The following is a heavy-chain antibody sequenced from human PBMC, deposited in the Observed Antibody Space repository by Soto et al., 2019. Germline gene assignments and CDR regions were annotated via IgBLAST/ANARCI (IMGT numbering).Heavy chain of an antibody. J-gene: IGHJ3*02. CDR1: GFTISSYG. Sequence: GGSLRLSCAASGFTISSYGMHWVRQAPGKGLEWVAVIWYDGSNKYYADSVKGRFTISRDNSKNTLYLQMNSLRAEDTAVYYCARAALTYHDAFDIWGQGTMVTVSS. V-gene: IGHV3-33*01. CDR3: ARAALTYHDAFDI. D-gene: IGHD3-16*01. CDR2: IWYDGSNK.